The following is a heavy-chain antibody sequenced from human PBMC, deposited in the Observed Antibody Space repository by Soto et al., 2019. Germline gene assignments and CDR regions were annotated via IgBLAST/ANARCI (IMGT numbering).Heavy chain of an antibody. CDR1: GFTFSSDW. J-gene: IGHJ6*02. CDR2: INTDGSDT. D-gene: IGHD3-22*01. V-gene: IGHV3-74*01. CDR3: ARDDSSGYGYYGMDV. Sequence: LRLSCAASGFTFSSDWMHWVRQAPGKGLVWVSRINTDGSDTSYADSVKGRFTISRDNSKNTLYLQMNSLRAEDTAVYYCARDDSSGYGYYGMDVWGQGTTVTVSS.